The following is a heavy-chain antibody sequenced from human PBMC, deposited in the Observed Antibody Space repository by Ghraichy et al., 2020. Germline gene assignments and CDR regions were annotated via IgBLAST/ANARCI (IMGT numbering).Heavy chain of an antibody. J-gene: IGHJ4*02. CDR3: ARIKNSSGWYRLFDY. Sequence: SGPTLVKPTQTLTLTCTFSGFSLSTSGMCVSWIRQPPGKALEWLARIDWDDDKYYSTSLKTRLTISKDTSKNQVVLTMTNMDPVDTATYYCARIKNSSGWYRLFDYWGQGTLVTVSS. D-gene: IGHD6-19*01. V-gene: IGHV2-70*11. CDR2: IDWDDDK. CDR1: GFSLSTSGMC.